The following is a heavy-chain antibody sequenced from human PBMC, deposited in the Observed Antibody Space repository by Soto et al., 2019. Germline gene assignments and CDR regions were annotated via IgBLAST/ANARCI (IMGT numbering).Heavy chain of an antibody. CDR2: IYYSGST. CDR3: ARGRYYYGSGSYDWFDP. V-gene: IGHV4-39*07. D-gene: IGHD3-10*01. CDR1: GGSISSSSYY. J-gene: IGHJ5*02. Sequence: SETLSLTCTVSGGSISSSSYYWGWIRQPPGKGLEWIGSIYYSGSTYYNPSLKNRVTISVDTSKNQFSLKLCSVTAADTAVYYCARGRYYYGSGSYDWFDPWGQGTLVTVSS.